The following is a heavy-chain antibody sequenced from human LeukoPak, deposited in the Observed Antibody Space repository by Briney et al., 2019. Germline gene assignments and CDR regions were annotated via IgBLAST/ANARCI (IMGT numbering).Heavy chain of an antibody. CDR1: GFTFSSYA. Sequence: PGGSLRLSCAASGFTFSSYAMSWVRQAPGKGLEWVSAISGSGGSTYYADSVKGRFTISRDNSKNTLYLQMNSLRAVDTAVYYCAKDGYGGSYYYFDYWGQGTLVTVSS. D-gene: IGHD1-26*01. V-gene: IGHV3-23*01. J-gene: IGHJ4*02. CDR2: ISGSGGST. CDR3: AKDGYGGSYYYFDY.